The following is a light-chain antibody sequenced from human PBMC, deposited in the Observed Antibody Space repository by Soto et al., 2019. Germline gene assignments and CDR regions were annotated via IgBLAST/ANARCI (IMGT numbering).Light chain of an antibody. V-gene: IGKV3-15*01. CDR3: QQYNNWPPLSA. CDR1: QSVSSN. CDR2: GAS. J-gene: IGKJ4*01. Sequence: EIVMTQSPATLSVSPGERATLSCRASQSVSSNLAWYQQKPGQAPRLLIYGASTRATGIPAGFSGSGSGTEFTLTISSLQSEDFAVYYCQQYNNWPPLSAFGGGTKVEIK.